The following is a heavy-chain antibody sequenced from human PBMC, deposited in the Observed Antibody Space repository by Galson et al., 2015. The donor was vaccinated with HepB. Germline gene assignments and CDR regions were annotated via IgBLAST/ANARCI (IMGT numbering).Heavy chain of an antibody. V-gene: IGHV4-59*12. CDR2: IYFSGRT. D-gene: IGHD4-17*01. Sequence: SETLSLTCTVSGDPISSYYWSWIRQPPGKGLEWIGYIYFSGRTVYNPSLKSRVIMSLDTSKNQLSLKLSSTIAADTAVYYCARVLSLDTVTFLSTTHMFDPWGQGTLVTVSS. CDR3: ARVLSLDTVTFLSTTHMFDP. CDR1: GDPISSYY. J-gene: IGHJ5*02.